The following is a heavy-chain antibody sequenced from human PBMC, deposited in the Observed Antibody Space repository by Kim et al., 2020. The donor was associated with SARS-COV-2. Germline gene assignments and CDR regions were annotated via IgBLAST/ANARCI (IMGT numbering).Heavy chain of an antibody. Sequence: SETLSLTCTVSGGSISSSSYYWGWIRQPPGKGLEWIGSIYYSGSTYYNPSLKSRVTISVDTSKNQFSLKLSSVTAADTAVYYCARDSDPDPYYYYGMDVWGQGTTVTVSS. CDR1: GGSISSSSYY. J-gene: IGHJ6*02. CDR2: IYYSGST. V-gene: IGHV4-39*07. CDR3: ARDSDPDPYYYYGMDV.